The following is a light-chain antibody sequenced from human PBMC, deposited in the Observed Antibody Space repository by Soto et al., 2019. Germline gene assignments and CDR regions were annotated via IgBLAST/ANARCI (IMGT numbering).Light chain of an antibody. CDR2: NAS. V-gene: IGKV1-5*03. J-gene: IGKJ5*01. CDR3: QHYNSYSIT. Sequence: DIQMTQSPSTLSASVGDRVTITCRASQSISSWLAWYQQKPGKAPKLLIYNASSLESGVPSRFSGRGSGTEFTLTISSRQPDDFETYYCQHYNSYSITFGQRTRLEIK. CDR1: QSISSW.